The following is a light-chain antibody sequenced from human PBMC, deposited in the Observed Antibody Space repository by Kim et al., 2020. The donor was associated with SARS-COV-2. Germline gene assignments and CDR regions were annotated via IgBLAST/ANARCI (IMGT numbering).Light chain of an antibody. CDR2: EDN. CDR1: SGSIASNY. CDR3: QSYDNNNHYV. J-gene: IGLJ1*01. V-gene: IGLV6-57*04. Sequence: LTQPHSVSESPGKTVTISCTRSSGSIASNYVQWYQQRPGSAPTTVIYEDNQRPSGVPDRFSGSIDSSSNSASLTISGLKTEDEADYYCQSYDNNNHYVFGTGTKVTVL.